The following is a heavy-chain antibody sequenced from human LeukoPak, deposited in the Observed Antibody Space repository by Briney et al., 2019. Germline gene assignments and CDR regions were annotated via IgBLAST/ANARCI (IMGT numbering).Heavy chain of an antibody. CDR1: GYTFTSYG. CDR2: ISAYNGNT. V-gene: IGHV1-18*01. J-gene: IGHJ4*02. CDR3: AREGGIGGYCSGGSCYYL. D-gene: IGHD2-15*01. Sequence: GASVKVSCKASGYTFTSYGISWVRQAPGQGLEWMGWISAYNGNTNYAQKLQGRVTMTTDTSMSTAYMELRSLRSDDTAVYYCAREGGIGGYCSGGSCYYLWGQGTLATVSS.